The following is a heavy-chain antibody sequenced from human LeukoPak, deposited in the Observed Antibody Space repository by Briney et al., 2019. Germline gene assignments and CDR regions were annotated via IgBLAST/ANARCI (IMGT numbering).Heavy chain of an antibody. Sequence: SVKVSCKASGGTFSSYAISWVRQAPGQGLEWMGRIIPILGIANYAQKFQGRVTITADKSTGTAYMELSSLRSEDTAVYYCARDPEYSGYDSSDYWGQGTLVTVSS. CDR2: IIPILGIA. CDR1: GGTFSSYA. V-gene: IGHV1-69*04. CDR3: ARDPEYSGYDSSDY. J-gene: IGHJ4*02. D-gene: IGHD5-12*01.